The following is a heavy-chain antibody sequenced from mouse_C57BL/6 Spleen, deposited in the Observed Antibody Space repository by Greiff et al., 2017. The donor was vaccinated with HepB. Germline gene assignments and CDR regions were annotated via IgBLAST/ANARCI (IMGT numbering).Heavy chain of an antibody. CDR1: GFTFSSYT. Sequence: EVKVVESGGGLVKPGGSLKLSCAASGFTFSSYTMSWVRQTPEKRLEWVATISGGGGNTYYPDSVKGRFTISRDNAKNTLYLQMSSLRSEDTALYYCARGTTKYYFDYWGQGTTLTVSS. CDR2: ISGGGGNT. CDR3: ARGTTKYYFDY. V-gene: IGHV5-9*01. J-gene: IGHJ2*01. D-gene: IGHD1-1*01.